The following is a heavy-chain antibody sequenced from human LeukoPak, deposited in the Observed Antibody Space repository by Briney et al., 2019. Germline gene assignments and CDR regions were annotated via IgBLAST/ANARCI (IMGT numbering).Heavy chain of an antibody. CDR2: IHYSGDT. Sequence: SETLSLTCTVSGGSISSYYWSWVRQPPGRRLEWIAYIHYSGDTNYNPSLKSRVSISIDTSKNQFSLKLSSVTAADTAVYYCASLYSGSYYALDYWGQGTLVTVSS. CDR1: GGSISSYY. CDR3: ASLYSGSYYALDY. D-gene: IGHD1-26*01. V-gene: IGHV4-59*12. J-gene: IGHJ4*02.